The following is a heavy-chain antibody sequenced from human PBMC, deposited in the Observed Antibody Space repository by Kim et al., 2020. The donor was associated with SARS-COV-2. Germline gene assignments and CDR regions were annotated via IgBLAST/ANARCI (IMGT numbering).Heavy chain of an antibody. CDR3: ARGGGYYPYHFDC. J-gene: IGHJ4*02. V-gene: IGHV1-18*04. CDR2: ITPNNGNR. CDR1: GYTFTSFG. Sequence: ASVKVSCKASGYTFTSFGITWMRQAPGQGLEWLGWITPNNGNRRYAQNLQGRVTMSTDSSTITAYMELGSLRSDDTAVYYCARGGGYYPYHFDCWGQGTLVSVSS. D-gene: IGHD3-22*01.